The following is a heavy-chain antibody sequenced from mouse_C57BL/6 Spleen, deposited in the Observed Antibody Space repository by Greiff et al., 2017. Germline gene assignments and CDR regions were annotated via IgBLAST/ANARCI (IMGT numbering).Heavy chain of an antibody. D-gene: IGHD1-1*01. CDR2: IDPSDSYT. V-gene: IGHV1-59*01. Sequence: VQLQQSGAELVRPGTSVKLSCTASGYTFTSYWMHWVKQRPGQGLEWIGVIDPSDSYTNYNQKFKGKATLTVDTSSSTAYMQLSSLTSEDSAVYYCARETNYYGSSTGYFDVWGTGTTVTVSS. CDR1: GYTFTSYW. J-gene: IGHJ1*03. CDR3: ARETNYYGSSTGYFDV.